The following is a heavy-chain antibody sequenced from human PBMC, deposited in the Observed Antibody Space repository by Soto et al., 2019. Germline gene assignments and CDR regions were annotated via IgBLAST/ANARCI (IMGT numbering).Heavy chain of an antibody. CDR1: GFTFSSYW. Sequence: LRLSCAASGFTFSSYWMSWVRQAPGKGLEWVANIKQDGSEKFYVDSVKGRFTISRDNAKNSLYLQMNSLRAEDTAVYYCAKLVVAASYYYYYGMDVWGQGTTVTVSS. CDR2: IKQDGSEK. J-gene: IGHJ6*02. CDR3: AKLVVAASYYYYYGMDV. D-gene: IGHD2-15*01. V-gene: IGHV3-7*01.